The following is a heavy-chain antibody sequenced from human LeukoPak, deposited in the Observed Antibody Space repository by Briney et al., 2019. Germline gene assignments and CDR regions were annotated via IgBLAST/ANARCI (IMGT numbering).Heavy chain of an antibody. J-gene: IGHJ6*02. D-gene: IGHD2-2*01. CDR1: GGSFSGYY. CDR2: INHSGST. CDR3: ASLYVVPAATRGHYYYGMDV. V-gene: IGHV4-34*01. Sequence: TSETLSLTCAVYGGSFSGYYWSCIRQPPGKGLEWIGEINHSGSTNYNPSLKSRVTISVDTSKNQFSLKLSSVTAADTAVYYCASLYVVPAATRGHYYYGMDVWGQGTTVTVSS.